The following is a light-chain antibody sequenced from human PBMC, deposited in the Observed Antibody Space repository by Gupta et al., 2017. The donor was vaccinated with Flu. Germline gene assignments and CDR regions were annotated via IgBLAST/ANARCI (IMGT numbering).Light chain of an antibody. CDR3: QKRSNWPPYT. CDR1: QSVSTY. V-gene: IGKV3-11*01. CDR2: DAS. J-gene: IGKJ2*01. Sequence: EIELTQSPATLSLSPGERATLSCRASQSVSTYLAWYQKKPGQAPRLLINDASNRATGIPARFSGSGSGKNFTLTISSLEPEDFAVYYCQKRSNWPPYTFGQGTRLEI.